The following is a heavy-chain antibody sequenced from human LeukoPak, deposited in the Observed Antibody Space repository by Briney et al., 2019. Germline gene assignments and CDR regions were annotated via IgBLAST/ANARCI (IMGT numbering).Heavy chain of an antibody. Sequence: PGRSLRLSCAASGFTFSSYGMHWVRQAPGKGLEWVAVIWYDGSNKYYADSVKGRFTISRDNSKKTLYLEMNSLRGEDTAVYYCAKDSWEQWLENYFDYWGQGTLVTVSS. J-gene: IGHJ4*02. D-gene: IGHD6-19*01. V-gene: IGHV3-33*06. CDR2: IWYDGSNK. CDR1: GFTFSSYG. CDR3: AKDSWEQWLENYFDY.